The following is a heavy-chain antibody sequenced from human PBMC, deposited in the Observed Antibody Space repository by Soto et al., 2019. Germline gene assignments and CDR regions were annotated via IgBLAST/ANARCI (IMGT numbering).Heavy chain of an antibody. CDR2: ISYDGSNK. J-gene: IGHJ3*01. V-gene: IGHV3-30*18. CDR1: GFTFSSYG. D-gene: IGHD3-22*01. CDR3: AKDSSIYYDSSPSLL. Sequence: QVQLVESGGGVVQPGRSLRLSCAASGFTFSSYGMHWVRQAPGKGLEWVAVISYDGSNKYYADSVKGRFTISRDNSKNTLYLQMNSLRAEDTAVYYCAKDSSIYYDSSPSLLWGQGTMVTVSS.